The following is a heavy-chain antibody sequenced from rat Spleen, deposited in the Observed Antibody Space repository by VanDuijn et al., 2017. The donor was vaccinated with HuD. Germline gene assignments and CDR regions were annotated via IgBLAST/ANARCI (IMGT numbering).Heavy chain of an antibody. Sequence: QVQLKESGPGLVQPSQTLSLTCTVSGFSLTSSHVSWVRRPPGKGLEWMGVIWGNGSPNYNSALKSRLSISRDTSKSQVFLKMNSLQTEDTAIYFCTSPFRWFAYWGQGTLVTVSS. CDR2: IWGNGSP. CDR1: GFSLTSSH. J-gene: IGHJ3*01. CDR3: TSPFRWFAY. V-gene: IGHV2-13*01.